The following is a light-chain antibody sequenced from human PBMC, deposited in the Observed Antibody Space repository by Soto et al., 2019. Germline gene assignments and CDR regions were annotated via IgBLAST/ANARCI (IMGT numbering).Light chain of an antibody. CDR3: QQYNSYSKLT. CDR1: QGISNY. V-gene: IGKV1-13*02. J-gene: IGKJ4*01. Sequence: IQMTQSPSSLSGSVGDSVTITCRASQGISNYLAWYQQRPGKAPTLLIYDASSLESGVPSGFSGSGSGTEFTLTISSLQPDDFATYYCQQYNSYSKLTFGGGTKVDIK. CDR2: DAS.